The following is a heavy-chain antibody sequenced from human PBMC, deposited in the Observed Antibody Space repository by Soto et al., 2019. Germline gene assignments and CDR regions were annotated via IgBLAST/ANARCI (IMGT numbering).Heavy chain of an antibody. V-gene: IGHV2-5*01. Sequence: QITLKESGPTLVKPTQTLTLTCTFSGFSLSTSGAGVGWIRQPPGKALEWLALIYWNDDKRYSPSLKSRLTMTRDTSKTQGVLTITNMDPVDTAAYYCAHSFAFLGASGGYWAYNWFDPWGQGTLVTVSS. CDR1: GFSLSTSGAG. CDR3: AHSFAFLGASGGYWAYNWFDP. CDR2: IYWNDDK. J-gene: IGHJ5*02. D-gene: IGHD2-8*02.